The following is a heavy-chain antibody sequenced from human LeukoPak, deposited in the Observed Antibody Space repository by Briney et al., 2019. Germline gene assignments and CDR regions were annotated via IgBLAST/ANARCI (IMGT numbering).Heavy chain of an antibody. CDR1: GGSFSGYY. CDR3: ARGEVDTAMAY. D-gene: IGHD5-18*01. V-gene: IGHV4-34*01. Sequence: SETLSLTCAVYGGSFSGYYWSWIRQPPGKGLEWIGEINHSGSTNYNPSLKSRVTISVDTSKNQFSLKLSSVTAADTAVYYCARGEVDTAMAYWGQGTLVTVSS. J-gene: IGHJ4*02. CDR2: INHSGST.